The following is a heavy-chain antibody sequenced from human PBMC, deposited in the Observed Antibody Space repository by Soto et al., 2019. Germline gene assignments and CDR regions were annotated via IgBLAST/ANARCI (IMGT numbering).Heavy chain of an antibody. D-gene: IGHD1-26*01. V-gene: IGHV4-34*01. CDR2: INHSGST. CDR3: ARDSGIYSGYAFDI. J-gene: IGHJ3*02. Sequence: SETLSLTCAVYGGSFSGYYWSWIRQPPGKGLEWIGEINHSGSTNYNPCLKSRVTISVDTSKNQFSLKLSSVTAADTAVYYCARDSGIYSGYAFDIWGQGTMVTVSS. CDR1: GGSFSGYY.